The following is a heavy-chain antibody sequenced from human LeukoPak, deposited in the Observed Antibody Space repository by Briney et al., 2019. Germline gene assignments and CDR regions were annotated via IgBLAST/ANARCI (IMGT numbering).Heavy chain of an antibody. CDR3: ARGLNWNYVRHLDY. J-gene: IGHJ4*02. Sequence: GRSLRLSCAASGFTFSSYGMHWVRQAPGKGLEWVAVIWYDGSNKYYADSVEGRFIISRDNSKNTLYLQMNSLRAEDTAVDYCARGLNWNYVRHLDYWGQGTLVTVSS. V-gene: IGHV3-33*01. CDR2: IWYDGSNK. CDR1: GFTFSSYG. D-gene: IGHD1-7*01.